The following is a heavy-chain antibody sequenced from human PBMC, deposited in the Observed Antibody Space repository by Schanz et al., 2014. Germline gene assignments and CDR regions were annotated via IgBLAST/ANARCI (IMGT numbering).Heavy chain of an antibody. V-gene: IGHV3-23*01. CDR3: SSRSLAHFDY. CDR1: GFTFSDYY. J-gene: IGHJ4*02. CDR2: INENGVQT. Sequence: PGGSLRLSCAASGFTFSDYYMSWNRQAPGKGLEWVSTINENGVQTHYADSVKGRFTISRDNSKNTLYLQMNSLRAEDTALYYCSSRSLAHFDYWGQGTLVTVSS.